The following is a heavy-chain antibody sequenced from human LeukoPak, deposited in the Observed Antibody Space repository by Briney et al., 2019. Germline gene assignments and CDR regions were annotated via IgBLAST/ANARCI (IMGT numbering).Heavy chain of an antibody. D-gene: IGHD6-19*01. V-gene: IGHV3-23*01. CDR1: ELMFSSYA. CDR2: ISDDSGST. J-gene: IGHJ4*02. CDR3: AKDQYSSGWYFDY. Sequence: GGSLRLSCAASELMFSSYAMSWVRQAPGKGLEWVSGISDDSGSTYYADSVRGRFTISRDNSKNTLYPQMNSLRVEDTAIYYCAKDQYSSGWYFDYWGQGTLVTVSS.